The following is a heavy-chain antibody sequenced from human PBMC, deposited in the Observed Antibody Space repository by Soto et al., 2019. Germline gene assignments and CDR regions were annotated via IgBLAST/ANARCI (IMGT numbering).Heavy chain of an antibody. CDR1: GYTFTNYW. Sequence: RGESLKISCEGSGYTFTNYWIGWVRQMPGRGLEWMGIIYPGDSDTTYSPSFQGQVTISADKSISTAYLQWSSLRASDSAMYYCVRQSVGAPTGSYFDYWGQGTLVTVSS. CDR2: IYPGDSDT. CDR3: VRQSVGAPTGSYFDY. V-gene: IGHV5-51*01. J-gene: IGHJ4*02. D-gene: IGHD1-26*01.